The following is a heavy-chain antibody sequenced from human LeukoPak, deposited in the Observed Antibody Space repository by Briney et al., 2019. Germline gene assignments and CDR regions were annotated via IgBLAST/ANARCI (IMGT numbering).Heavy chain of an antibody. CDR2: FDPEDDER. Sequence: ASVKVSCKVSGNTLTELCMHWVRQAPGKGLEWMGRFDPEDDERIYAQKFQGRITMTEDTSTETAYMELSSLRSEDTAVYYCATEGIPMITFGGVIVINVMDVWGQGTTVTVSS. CDR1: GNTLTELC. J-gene: IGHJ6*02. CDR3: ATEGIPMITFGGVIVINVMDV. D-gene: IGHD3-16*02. V-gene: IGHV1-24*01.